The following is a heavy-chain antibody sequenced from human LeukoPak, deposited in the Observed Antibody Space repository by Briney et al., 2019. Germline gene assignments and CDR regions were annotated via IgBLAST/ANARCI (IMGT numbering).Heavy chain of an antibody. D-gene: IGHD3-22*01. Sequence: PSETLSLTCTVSGGSVSSYYWGWIRQFPGKGLDFIGFTYHTATSNYNPSLKSRVSMFIDMSKNALYLNLSSVTAADTAIYYCARHSSGFYSPFFDYWGRGALVTVSS. V-gene: IGHV4-59*08. J-gene: IGHJ4*02. CDR2: TYHTATS. CDR3: ARHSSGFYSPFFDY. CDR1: GGSVSSYY.